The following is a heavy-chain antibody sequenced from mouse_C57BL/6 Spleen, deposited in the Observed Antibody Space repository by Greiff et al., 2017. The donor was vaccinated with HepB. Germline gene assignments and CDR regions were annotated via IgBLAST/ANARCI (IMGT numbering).Heavy chain of an antibody. CDR2: ISYSGST. Sequence: DVQLQESGPGMVKPSQSLSLTCTVTGYSITSGYDWHWIRHFPGNKLEWMGYISYSGSTNYNPSLKSRISITHDTSKNHFFLKLNSVTTEDTATYYCARANWDDDAMDYWGQGTSVTVSS. J-gene: IGHJ4*01. V-gene: IGHV3-1*01. CDR1: GYSITSGYD. CDR3: ARANWDDDAMDY. D-gene: IGHD4-1*01.